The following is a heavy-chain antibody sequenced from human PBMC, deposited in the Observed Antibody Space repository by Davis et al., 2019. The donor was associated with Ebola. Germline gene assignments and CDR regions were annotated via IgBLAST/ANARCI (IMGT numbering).Heavy chain of an antibody. CDR1: GFTFSSYA. CDR3: ARVSEDIVLVPAAFDY. Sequence: GESLKISCAVSGFTFSSYAMSWVRQAPGKGLEWVSSISSSSSYIYYADSVKGRFTISRDNAKNSLYLQMNSLRAEDTAVYYCARVSEDIVLVPAAFDYWGQGTLVTVSS. J-gene: IGHJ4*02. D-gene: IGHD2-2*01. CDR2: ISSSSSYI. V-gene: IGHV3-21*01.